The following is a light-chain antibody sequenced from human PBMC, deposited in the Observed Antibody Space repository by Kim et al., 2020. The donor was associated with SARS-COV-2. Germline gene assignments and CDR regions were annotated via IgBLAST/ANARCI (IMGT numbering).Light chain of an antibody. V-gene: IGLV1-51*01. J-gene: IGLJ2*01. CDR2: DNY. Sequence: GQKVTISCSGSYYNIGNNYVSWYQQLPGTAPKLLIYDNYKRPSGIPDRFSGSKSGTSATLGITGLQTGDEADYYCATWDSSLGAGVFGGGTKLTVL. CDR1: YYNIGNNY. CDR3: ATWDSSLGAGV.